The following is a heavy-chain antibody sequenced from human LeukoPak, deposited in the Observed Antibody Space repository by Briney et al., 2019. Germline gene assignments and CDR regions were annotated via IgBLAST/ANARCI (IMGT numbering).Heavy chain of an antibody. CDR1: GFTFDDYA. D-gene: IGHD3-10*01. J-gene: IGHJ5*02. V-gene: IGHV3-9*01. CDR3: AQTGGWFGELSEDWFDP. Sequence: PGGSLRLSCAASGFTFDDYAMHWVRQAPGKGLEWVSGISWNSGSIGYADAVKGRFTISRDNAKNSLYLQMNSLRAEDTAVYYCAQTGGWFGELSEDWFDPWGQGTLVTDSS. CDR2: ISWNSGSI.